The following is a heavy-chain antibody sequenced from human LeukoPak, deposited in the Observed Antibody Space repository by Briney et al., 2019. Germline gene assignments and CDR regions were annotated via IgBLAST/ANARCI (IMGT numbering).Heavy chain of an antibody. CDR2: IIPIFGTA. CDR3: AREGGLIYCSSTSCGREYFQH. J-gene: IGHJ1*01. D-gene: IGHD2-2*01. CDR1: GYTFTSYA. Sequence: SVKVSCKASGYTFTSYAMNWVRQAPGQGLEWMGGIIPIFGTANYAQKFQGRVTITADESTSTAYMELSSLRSEDTAVYYCAREGGLIYCSSTSCGREYFQHWGQGTLVTVSS. V-gene: IGHV1-69*13.